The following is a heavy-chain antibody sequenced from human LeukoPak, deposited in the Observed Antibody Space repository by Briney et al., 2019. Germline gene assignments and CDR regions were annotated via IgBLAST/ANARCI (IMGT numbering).Heavy chain of an antibody. J-gene: IGHJ6*03. V-gene: IGHV7-4-1*02. CDR3: ARGRGSSARLGYYFYYIDV. CDR2: INTNTGNP. D-gene: IGHD1-26*01. CDR1: GYILTNYA. Sequence: ASVKVSCKASGYILTNYAMNWVRQAPGQGLEWMGWINTNTGNPTYAQGFTGRFVFSLDTSVSTAYLQISSLKAEDTAVYYCARGRGSSARLGYYFYYIDVSGKGTTVTVSS.